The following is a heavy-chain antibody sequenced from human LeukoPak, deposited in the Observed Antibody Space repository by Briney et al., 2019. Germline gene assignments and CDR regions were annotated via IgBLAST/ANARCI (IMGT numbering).Heavy chain of an antibody. Sequence: SETLSLTCSVSGGSISSSSYYWGWIRQPPGKGLEYIGSIYYSGSTHYNPSLKSRVTISVDTSKNQFSLKLSSVTAADTAVYYCARVVGGPTIFGVVYYYYYMDVWGKGTTVTVSS. J-gene: IGHJ6*03. CDR1: GGSISSSSYY. CDR2: IYYSGST. V-gene: IGHV4-39*07. D-gene: IGHD3-3*01. CDR3: ARVVGGPTIFGVVYYYYYMDV.